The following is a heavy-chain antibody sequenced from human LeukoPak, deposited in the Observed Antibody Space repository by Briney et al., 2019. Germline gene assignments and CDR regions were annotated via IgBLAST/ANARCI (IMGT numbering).Heavy chain of an antibody. V-gene: IGHV3-7*03. CDR1: GFNFGNHW. CDR2: IKEDGTLA. D-gene: IGHD1-14*01. Sequence: GGSLRLSCAASGFNFGNHWMDWVRQAPGQGLEWVANIKEDGTLAYYADSVRGRFSISRDNTRNSLFLEMNGLRAEDTAVYFCVRDGYNQNRFDFWGQGTLITVSS. CDR3: VRDGYNQNRFDF. J-gene: IGHJ4*02.